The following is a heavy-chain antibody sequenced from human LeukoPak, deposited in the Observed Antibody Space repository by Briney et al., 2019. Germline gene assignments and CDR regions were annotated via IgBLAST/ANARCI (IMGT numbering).Heavy chain of an antibody. CDR3: AKAGSLDIAARQNY. J-gene: IGHJ4*02. V-gene: IGHV3-23*01. CDR2: ISGGDGTT. Sequence: PGGSLRLSCAASGFTFSNYAMNWVRQAPGKGLEWVSGISGGDGTTFYADSVEGRFTISRDNSKNTLYLQMNSLRAEDTAVYYCAKAGSLDIAARQNYWGQGTLVTVSS. CDR1: GFTFSNYA. D-gene: IGHD6-6*01.